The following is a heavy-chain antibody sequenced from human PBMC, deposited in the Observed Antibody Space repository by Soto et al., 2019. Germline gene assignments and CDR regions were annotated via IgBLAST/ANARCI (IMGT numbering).Heavy chain of an antibody. CDR3: ARQVSRPPAAQLWPPTNWFDP. D-gene: IGHD5-18*01. V-gene: IGHV4-39*01. Sequence: SETLSLTCTVSGGSISSSSYYWGWIRQPPGKGLEWIGSIYYSGSTYYNPSLKSRVTISVDTSKNQFSLKLSSVTAADTAVYYCARQVSRPPAAQLWPPTNWFDPWGQGTLVTVSS. J-gene: IGHJ5*02. CDR2: IYYSGST. CDR1: GGSISSSSYY.